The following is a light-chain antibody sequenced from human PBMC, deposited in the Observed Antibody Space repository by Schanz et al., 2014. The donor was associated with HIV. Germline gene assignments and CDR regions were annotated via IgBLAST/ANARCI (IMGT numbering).Light chain of an antibody. Sequence: DIQMTQSPSTLSASVGDRITITCRASQSISEWLAWYQQKPGQAPNLLISEASTLEFGVPPRFSGSGSGTEFTLTISSLQPGDFATYYCLQYNDYAYSFGQGTKLEIK. CDR3: LQYNDYAYS. V-gene: IGKV1-5*03. CDR2: EAS. J-gene: IGKJ2*03. CDR1: QSISEW.